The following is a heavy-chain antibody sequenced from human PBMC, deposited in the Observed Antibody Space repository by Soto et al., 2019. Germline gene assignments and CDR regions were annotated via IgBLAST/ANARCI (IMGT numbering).Heavy chain of an antibody. CDR2: IYPGDSDT. Sequence: GESLKISCKGSGYSFTSYWIGWARQMPGKGLEWMGIIYPGDSDTRYSPSFQGQVTISADKSISTAYLQWSSLKASDTAMYYCARTAAAGNYYNGMDVWGQGTTVTVSS. V-gene: IGHV5-51*01. CDR3: ARTAAAGNYYNGMDV. J-gene: IGHJ6*02. CDR1: GYSFTSYW. D-gene: IGHD6-13*01.